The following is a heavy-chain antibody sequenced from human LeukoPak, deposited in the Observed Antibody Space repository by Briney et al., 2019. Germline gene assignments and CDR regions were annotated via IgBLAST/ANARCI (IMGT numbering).Heavy chain of an antibody. CDR3: ARSYDSSGYYSG. D-gene: IGHD3-22*01. CDR2: IYYSGST. CDR1: GGSISSGGYY. J-gene: IGHJ4*02. V-gene: IGHV4-31*03. Sequence: SQTLSLTCTVSGGSISSGGYYWSWIRQHPGKGLEWIGYIYYSGSTYYNPSLKSRVTISVDMSKNQFSLKLSSVTAADTAVYYCARSYDSSGYYSGWGQGTLVTVSS.